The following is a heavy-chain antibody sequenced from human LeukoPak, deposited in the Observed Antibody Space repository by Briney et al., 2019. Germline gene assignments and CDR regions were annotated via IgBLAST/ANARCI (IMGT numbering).Heavy chain of an antibody. J-gene: IGHJ6*03. CDR2: INAGNGNT. V-gene: IGHV1-3*03. CDR3: ARGVGYCSSTSCQGNYYYYYMDV. Sequence: GASVKVSCKASGYTFTSYAMHWVRQAPGQRLEWMGWINAGNGNTKYSQEFQGRVTITRDTSASTAYMELSSLRSEDTAVYYCARGVGYCSSTSCQGNYYYYYMDVWGKGTTVTISS. D-gene: IGHD2-2*01. CDR1: GYTFTSYA.